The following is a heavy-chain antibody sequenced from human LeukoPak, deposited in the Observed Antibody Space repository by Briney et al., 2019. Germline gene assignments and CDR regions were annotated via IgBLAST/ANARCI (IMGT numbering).Heavy chain of an antibody. CDR3: ARKPDEKDYYYGMDV. CDR2: ISSSGSTI. J-gene: IGHJ6*02. V-gene: IGHV3-11*01. Sequence: GGSLRLSCAASGFTFSDYYMSWIRQAPGNGLEWVSYISSSGSTIYYADSVKGRFTISRDNAKNSLYLQMNSLRAEDTAVYYCARKPDEKDYYYGMDVWGQGTTVTVSS. CDR1: GFTFSDYY.